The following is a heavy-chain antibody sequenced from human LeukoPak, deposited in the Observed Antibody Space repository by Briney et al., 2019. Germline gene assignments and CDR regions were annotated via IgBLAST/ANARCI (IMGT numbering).Heavy chain of an antibody. J-gene: IGHJ4*02. CDR1: GGSISSSSYY. CDR3: ASSLGHRPAHYFDY. Sequence: SETLSLTCTVSGGSISSSSYYWGWIRQPPGKGLEWIGSIYYSGSTYYNPSLKSRVTISVDTSKNQFSLKLSSVTAADTAVYYCASSLGHRPAHYFDYWGQGTLVTVSS. V-gene: IGHV4-39*01. CDR2: IYYSGST.